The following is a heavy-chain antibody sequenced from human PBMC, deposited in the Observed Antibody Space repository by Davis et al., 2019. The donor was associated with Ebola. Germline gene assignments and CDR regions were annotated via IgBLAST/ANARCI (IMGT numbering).Heavy chain of an antibody. V-gene: IGHV3-21*01. J-gene: IGHJ4*02. CDR1: GFTFSSYS. Sequence: GESLKISCAASGFTFSSYSMNWVRQAPGKGLEWVSSISSSSSYIYYADSVKGRFTISRDNAKNSLYLQMNSLRAEDTAVYYCARDLRRDGYNLGYWGQGTLVTVSS. D-gene: IGHD5-24*01. CDR2: ISSSSSYI. CDR3: ARDLRRDGYNLGY.